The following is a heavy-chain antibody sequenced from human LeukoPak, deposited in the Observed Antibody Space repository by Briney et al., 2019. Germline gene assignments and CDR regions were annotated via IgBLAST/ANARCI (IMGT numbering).Heavy chain of an antibody. CDR2: ISGSGGST. J-gene: IGHJ4*02. CDR1: GFTFSSYA. D-gene: IGHD5-18*01. Sequence: TGGSLRLSCAASGFTFSSYAMSWVRQAPGKGLGWVSAISGSGGSTYYADSVKGRFTISRDNSKNTLYLQMNSLRAEDTAVYYCAKLSDRGYSYGLYDYWGQGTLVTVSS. CDR3: AKLSDRGYSYGLYDY. V-gene: IGHV3-23*01.